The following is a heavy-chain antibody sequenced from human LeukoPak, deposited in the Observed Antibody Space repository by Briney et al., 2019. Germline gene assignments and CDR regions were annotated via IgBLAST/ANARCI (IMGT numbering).Heavy chain of an antibody. V-gene: IGHV1-46*01. D-gene: IGHD5-18*01. CDR2: INPNGDT. CDR3: ARAAGDTYGYRYYSDY. Sequence: ASVKVSCKASGYTFTSYYMHWGRQAPGQGLEWMGLINPNGDTSYAQKFQGRVTMTRDTSTSTVYMDLSSLRSEDTAVYYCARAAGDTYGYRYYSDYWGQGTLVSVSS. CDR1: GYTFTSYY. J-gene: IGHJ4*02.